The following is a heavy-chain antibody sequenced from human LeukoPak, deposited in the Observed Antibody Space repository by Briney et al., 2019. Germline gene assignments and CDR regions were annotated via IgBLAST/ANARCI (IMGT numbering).Heavy chain of an antibody. Sequence: ASVKVSCKASGYTFTSYATNWVRQAPGQGLEWMGWINTNTGNPTYAQGFTGRFVFSLDTSVTTAYLQISSLKAEDTAVYYCASEYCSGGSCYKRAFDIWGQGTMVTVSS. CDR3: ASEYCSGGSCYKRAFDI. D-gene: IGHD2-15*01. V-gene: IGHV7-4-1*02. J-gene: IGHJ3*02. CDR1: GYTFTSYA. CDR2: INTNTGNP.